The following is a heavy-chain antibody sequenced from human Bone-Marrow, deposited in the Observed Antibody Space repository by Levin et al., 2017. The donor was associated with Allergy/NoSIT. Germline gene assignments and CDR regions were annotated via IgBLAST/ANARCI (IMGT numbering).Heavy chain of an antibody. CDR1: GFTFSSYS. J-gene: IGHJ4*02. CDR2: LSSTSENI. V-gene: IGHV3-48*01. Sequence: GSLRLSCAASGFTFSSYSMNWVRQAPGKGLEWVSYLSSTSENIYYTDSVRGRFTISRDNAKDSLYLHMNSLKVEDTAVYYCVRADSSDWDFDYWGQGTLVTVSS. D-gene: IGHD6-19*01. CDR3: VRADSSDWDFDY.